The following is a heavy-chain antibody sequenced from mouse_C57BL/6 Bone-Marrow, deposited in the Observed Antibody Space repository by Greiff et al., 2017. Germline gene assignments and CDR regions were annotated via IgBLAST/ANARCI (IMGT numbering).Heavy chain of an antibody. J-gene: IGHJ4*01. CDR2: LWSGGST. V-gene: IGHV2-2*01. CDR1: GFSLTSYG. CDR3: ARPPSRGYAMDY. Sequence: QVQLQQSGPGLVQPSQSLSITCTVSGFSLTSYGVHWVRQSPGKGLEWLGVLWSGGSTDYNAAYIYRLSISKDNSKSQVFFKMNRLQADDTAIYYWARPPSRGYAMDYWGQGTSVTVSS.